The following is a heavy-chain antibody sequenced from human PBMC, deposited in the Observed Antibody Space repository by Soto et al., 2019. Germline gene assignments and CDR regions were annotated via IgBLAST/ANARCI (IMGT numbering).Heavy chain of an antibody. V-gene: IGHV4-31*03. CDR2: ISDSGST. CDR1: GGSISSGGYY. Sequence: QVQLQESGPGLVKPSQTLSLTCTVSGGSISSGGYYWSWIRQHPGKGLEWIGYISDSGSTYYNPSLTGRVTISVDTSKNQFSLKLSSVTAADTAVYYCERSFGVAAAAPLDYCGQGTLVTVSS. J-gene: IGHJ4*02. CDR3: ERSFGVAAAAPLDY. D-gene: IGHD6-13*01.